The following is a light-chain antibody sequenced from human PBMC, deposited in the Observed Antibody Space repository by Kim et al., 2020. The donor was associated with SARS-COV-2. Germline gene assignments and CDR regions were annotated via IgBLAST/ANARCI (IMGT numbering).Light chain of an antibody. Sequence: ASVGDRVTITCRASQGISNYLAWYQQKPGKVPKLLIYAASTLQSGVPSRFSGSGSGTDFTLTISSLQPEDVATYYCQKYNSALGYTFGQGTKLEI. CDR2: AAS. J-gene: IGKJ2*01. CDR3: QKYNSALGYT. V-gene: IGKV1-27*01. CDR1: QGISNY.